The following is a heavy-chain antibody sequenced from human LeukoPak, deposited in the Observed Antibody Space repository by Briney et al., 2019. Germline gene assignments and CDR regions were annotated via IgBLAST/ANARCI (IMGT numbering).Heavy chain of an antibody. J-gene: IGHJ4*02. D-gene: IGHD6-6*01. Sequence: GSLRLSCAASGFTFSSYWMSWVRQAPGKGLEWVANIKQDGSEKYYVDSVKGRFTTSRDNAKNSLYLQMNSLRAEDTAVYYCARVSGTKRSSSSFDYWGQGTLVTVSS. V-gene: IGHV3-7*01. CDR1: GFTFSSYW. CDR3: ARVSGTKRSSSSFDY. CDR2: IKQDGSEK.